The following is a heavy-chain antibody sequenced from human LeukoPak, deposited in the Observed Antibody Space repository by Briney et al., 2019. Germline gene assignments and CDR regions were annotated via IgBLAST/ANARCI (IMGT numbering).Heavy chain of an antibody. CDR1: GYTFTGYY. CDR3: ARAVVAAAGPLPHYYYYYMDV. V-gene: IGHV1-2*02. Sequence: GASVKVSCKASGYTFTGYYMHWVRQAPGQGLEWMGWINPNSGGTNYAQKFQGRVTMTRDTSTSTAYMELSRLRSDDTAVYYCARAVVAAAGPLPHYYYYYMDVWGKGTTVTVSS. D-gene: IGHD6-13*01. J-gene: IGHJ6*03. CDR2: INPNSGGT.